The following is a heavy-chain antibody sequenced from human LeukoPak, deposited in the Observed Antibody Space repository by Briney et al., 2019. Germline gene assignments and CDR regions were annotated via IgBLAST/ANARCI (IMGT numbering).Heavy chain of an antibody. Sequence: GGSLRLSCAASGLSFSFYAMSWVRQAPGKGLEWVSSISGGGAGTYYADSVRGRFTISRDNSKNTLYLQMNSLRAEDTAVYYCAKGHWGDWYFDLWGRGTLVTVSS. D-gene: IGHD7-27*01. CDR2: ISGGGAGT. CDR3: AKGHWGDWYFDL. V-gene: IGHV3-23*01. J-gene: IGHJ2*01. CDR1: GLSFSFYA.